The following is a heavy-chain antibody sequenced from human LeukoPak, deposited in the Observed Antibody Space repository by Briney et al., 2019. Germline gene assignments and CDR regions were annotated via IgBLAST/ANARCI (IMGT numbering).Heavy chain of an antibody. J-gene: IGHJ4*02. Sequence: KPSETLSLTCTVSGGSISSSNYYWGWIRQPSGKGLEWIGSIYYSGSTYYNPSLKSRVTISVDTSKNQFSLKLSSVTAADTAVYYCARQLDIVVVPAAMKYYYDSSHFDYWGQGTLVTVSS. D-gene: IGHD2-2*03. V-gene: IGHV4-39*01. CDR3: ARQLDIVVVPAAMKYYYDSSHFDY. CDR2: IYYSGST. CDR1: GGSISSSNYY.